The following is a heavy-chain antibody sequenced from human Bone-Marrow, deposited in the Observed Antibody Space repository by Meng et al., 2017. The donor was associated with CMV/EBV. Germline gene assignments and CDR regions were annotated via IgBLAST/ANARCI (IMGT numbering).Heavy chain of an antibody. CDR1: GFTFSNAW. Sequence: GESLKISCAASGFTFSNAWMSWVRQAPGKGLEWVGRIKSKTDGGTTDYAAPVKGRFTISRDDSKNTLYLQMNSLKTEDTAVYYCTTESRYSGYDWDDYWGQGTLVTVPQ. CDR2: IKSKTDGGTT. J-gene: IGHJ4*02. V-gene: IGHV3-15*01. D-gene: IGHD5-12*01. CDR3: TTESRYSGYDWDDY.